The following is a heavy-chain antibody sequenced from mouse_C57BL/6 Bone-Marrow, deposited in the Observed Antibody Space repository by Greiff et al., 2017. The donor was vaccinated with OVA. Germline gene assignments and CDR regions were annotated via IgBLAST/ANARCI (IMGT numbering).Heavy chain of an antibody. J-gene: IGHJ4*01. CDR1: GFNIKNTY. V-gene: IGHV14-3*01. D-gene: IGHD1-1*01. Sequence: QQSVAELVRPGASVKLSCTASGFNIKNTYMHWVKQRPEQGLEWIGRIDPANDNTKYAPKFQGKATMTADTFSNTAYLQLSSLSSEDTAVYCCARGNFGSSFYAMDYWGQGTSVTVSS. CDR3: ARGNFGSSFYAMDY. CDR2: IDPANDNT.